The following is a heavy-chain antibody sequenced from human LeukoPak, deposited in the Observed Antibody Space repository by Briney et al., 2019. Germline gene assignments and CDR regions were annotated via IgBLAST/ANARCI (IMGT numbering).Heavy chain of an antibody. CDR1: GGSISSYY. CDR2: IYYSGST. J-gene: IGHJ6*02. CDR3: ARGVGGLGSYYYYGMDV. V-gene: IGHV4-59*01. D-gene: IGHD2-15*01. Sequence: ASETLSLTCTVSGGSISSYYWSWIRQPPGKGLEWIGYIYYSGSTNYNPSVKSRVTISVDASTDQFSLKLRSVTAADTAVYYCARGVGGLGSYYYYGMDVRGQGTTVTVSS.